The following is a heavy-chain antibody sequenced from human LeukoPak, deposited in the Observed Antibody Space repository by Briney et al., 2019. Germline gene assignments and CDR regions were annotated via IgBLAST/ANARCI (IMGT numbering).Heavy chain of an antibody. D-gene: IGHD1-1*01. CDR3: AKGLLDLDY. V-gene: IGHV3-23*01. J-gene: IGHJ4*02. Sequence: PGGSLRLSCAASGFTFSSYAMSWVRQAPGKGLEWVSAISGTGGSTYYADSVKGRFSISRDNSKKTLYLQMNSLRAEDTAVYYCAKGLLDLDYWGQGTLATVSS. CDR1: GFTFSSYA. CDR2: ISGTGGST.